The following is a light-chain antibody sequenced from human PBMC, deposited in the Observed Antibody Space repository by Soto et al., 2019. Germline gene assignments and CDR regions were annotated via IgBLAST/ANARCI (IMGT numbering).Light chain of an antibody. V-gene: IGKV3-20*01. J-gene: IGKJ1*01. CDR1: QSISSTY. CDR2: GAS. Sequence: EIVLTQSPGTLSLSPGERATLSCRASQSISSTYFAWYQQKPGQAPRLLFYGASSRATDIPDRFSGSGSGTDFTLTISRLEPEDFVVYYCQQYGSSPPWTFGQGTKVEIK. CDR3: QQYGSSPPWT.